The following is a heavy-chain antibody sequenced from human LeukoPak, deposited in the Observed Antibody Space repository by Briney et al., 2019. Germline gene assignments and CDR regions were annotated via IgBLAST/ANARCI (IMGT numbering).Heavy chain of an antibody. CDR2: IYYSGST. Sequence: SETLSLTCTVSGGSISSYYWSWIRQPPGKGLEWIGYIYYSGSTNYNPPLKSRVTISVDTSKNQFSLKLSSVTAADTAVYYCARSRLGELSLWDYWGQGTLVTVSS. J-gene: IGHJ4*02. CDR1: GGSISSYY. CDR3: ARSRLGELSLWDY. V-gene: IGHV4-59*08. D-gene: IGHD3-16*02.